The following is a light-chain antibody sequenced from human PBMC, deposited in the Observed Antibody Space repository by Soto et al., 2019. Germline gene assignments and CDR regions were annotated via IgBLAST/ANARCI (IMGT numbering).Light chain of an antibody. J-gene: IGKJ1*01. CDR2: GAS. Sequence: EIVLTQSPGTLSLSPGKRATLSCRASQSVGGSSLAWYQQKPGQAPRLLIYGASTRATGIPARFSGSGSGTEFTLTISSLQSEDFAVYHCQQYNDWPRTFGQGTKVDIK. V-gene: IGKV3-15*01. CDR3: QQYNDWPRT. CDR1: QSVGGS.